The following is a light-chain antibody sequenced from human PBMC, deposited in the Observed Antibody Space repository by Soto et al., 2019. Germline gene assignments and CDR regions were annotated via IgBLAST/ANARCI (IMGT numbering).Light chain of an antibody. Sequence: VLTQPPSASGTPGQRVTISCSGSSSNIGSNTVNWYQQLPGTAPKLLIYSIYQRPSGVPDRFSGSKSGTSASLAISGLQSEDEADYYCAAWDDSLNGYVFGTGTKLTVL. CDR3: AAWDDSLNGYV. CDR1: SSNIGSNT. CDR2: SIY. V-gene: IGLV1-44*01. J-gene: IGLJ1*01.